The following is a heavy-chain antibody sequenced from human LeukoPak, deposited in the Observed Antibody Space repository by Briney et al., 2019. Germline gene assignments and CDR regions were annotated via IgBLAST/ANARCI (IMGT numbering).Heavy chain of an antibody. J-gene: IGHJ4*02. Sequence: SETLSLTCTVSGGSISSSSYYWGWIRQPPGRGLGWIGSIYYSGGTYYNPSLKSRVTMSVDTSKNQFSLKLSSVTAADTAVYFCARHWRGSYSTSDYWGQGTLVTVSS. D-gene: IGHD1-26*01. V-gene: IGHV4-39*01. CDR1: GGSISSSSYY. CDR2: IYYSGGT. CDR3: ARHWRGSYSTSDY.